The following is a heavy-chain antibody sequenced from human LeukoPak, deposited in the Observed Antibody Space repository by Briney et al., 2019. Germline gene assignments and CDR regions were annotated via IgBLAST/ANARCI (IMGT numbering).Heavy chain of an antibody. Sequence: GGSLRLSCAASGFTFSSYWMHWVRQAPGKGLVWVSRISTDGSSTSYADSVKGRFTISRDNAKNTLYLQMNSLRAEDTAVYYCARGYTYYYYGMDVWGQGTTVTVSS. CDR1: GFTFSSYW. CDR3: ARGYTYYYYGMDV. CDR2: ISTDGSST. V-gene: IGHV3-74*01. D-gene: IGHD1-14*01. J-gene: IGHJ6*02.